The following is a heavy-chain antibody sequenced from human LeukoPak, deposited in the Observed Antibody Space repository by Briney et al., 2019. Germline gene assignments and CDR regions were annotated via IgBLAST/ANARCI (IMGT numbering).Heavy chain of an antibody. CDR2: ISGSGGST. CDR1: GCTFSSYA. V-gene: IGHV3-23*01. J-gene: IGHJ4*02. CDR3: ASNFDRKKYYDSSGYLG. Sequence: PGGSLRLGGAASGCTFSSYAISWVRQAPGKGLEWVSAISGSGGSTYYADSVKGRFTISRDNAKNSLYLQMNSLRAEDTAVYYCASNFDRKKYYDSSGYLGWGQGTLVTVSS. D-gene: IGHD3-22*01.